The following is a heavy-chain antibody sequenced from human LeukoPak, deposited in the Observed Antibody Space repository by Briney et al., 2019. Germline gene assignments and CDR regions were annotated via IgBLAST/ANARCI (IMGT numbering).Heavy chain of an antibody. CDR2: IRYDGSNK. CDR3: ANGGDSSSWYRYYFDY. D-gene: IGHD6-13*01. CDR1: GFTFSSYG. J-gene: IGHJ4*02. V-gene: IGHV3-30*02. Sequence: PGGSLRLSCAASGFTFSSYGRHWVRQAPGKRLEWVAFIRYDGSNKYYADSVKGRFTISRDNSKNTLYLQMNSLGAEDTAVYYCANGGDSSSWYRYYFDYWGQGTLVTVSS.